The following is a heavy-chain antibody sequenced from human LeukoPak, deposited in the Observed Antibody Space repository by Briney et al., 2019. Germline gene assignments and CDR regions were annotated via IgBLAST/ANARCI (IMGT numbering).Heavy chain of an antibody. J-gene: IGHJ6*03. D-gene: IGHD3-16*02. CDR2: ISAYNGNT. CDR1: GYTFTSYG. Sequence: ASVKVSCKASGYTFTSYGISWVRQAPGQGLEWMGWISAYNGNTNYAQKLQGRVTMTRNTSISTAYMELSSLRSEDTAVYYCARDPIGYDYVWGSYRPSPYYYYMDVWGKGATVTISS. V-gene: IGHV1-18*01. CDR3: ARDPIGYDYVWGSYRPSPYYYYMDV.